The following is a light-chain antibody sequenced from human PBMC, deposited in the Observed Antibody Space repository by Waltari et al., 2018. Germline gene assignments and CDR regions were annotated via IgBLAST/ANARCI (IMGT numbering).Light chain of an antibody. CDR1: SSDFGRYNL. J-gene: IGLJ2*01. V-gene: IGLV2-23*01. Sequence: QSALTQPASVSGSPGQSLTISCTGTSSDFGRYNLVSWSQQHPGKAPKLMIYEGSKRPSGVSNRFSGSKSGNTASLTISGLQAEDEADYYCCSYAGSYVVFGGGTKLTVL. CDR2: EGS. CDR3: CSYAGSYVV.